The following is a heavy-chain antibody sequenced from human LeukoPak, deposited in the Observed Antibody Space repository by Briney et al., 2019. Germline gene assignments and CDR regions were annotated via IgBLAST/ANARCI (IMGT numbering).Heavy chain of an antibody. V-gene: IGHV1-69*04. CDR1: GCTFSSYA. J-gene: IGHJ6*02. Sequence: SSVNVSCKASGCTFSSYAISWVRQAPGQGLEWMGRIIPILGIANYAQKFQGRVTITADKSTSTAYMELSSLRSEDTAVYYCARAAPTIGAGSLDYYYYYGMDVWGQGTTVTVSS. D-gene: IGHD3-10*01. CDR2: IIPILGIA. CDR3: ARAAPTIGAGSLDYYYYYGMDV.